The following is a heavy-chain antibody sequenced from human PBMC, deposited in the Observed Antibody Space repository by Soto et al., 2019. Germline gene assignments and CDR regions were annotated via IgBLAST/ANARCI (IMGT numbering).Heavy chain of an antibody. CDR2: ISSNGRNT. J-gene: IGHJ4*02. D-gene: IGHD6-19*01. CDR3: VKASTVTGVGGYR. Sequence: EVQLVESGGGLVQPGGSLRLSCAASGFAFSSYWMQWVRQAPGKGPVWVSRISSNGRNTTYADPVKGRFTVSRDNAKNTLHLQMTSLRDDVTAVYYCVKASTVTGVGGYRWGQGTLVTVSS. V-gene: IGHV3-74*03. CDR1: GFAFSSYW.